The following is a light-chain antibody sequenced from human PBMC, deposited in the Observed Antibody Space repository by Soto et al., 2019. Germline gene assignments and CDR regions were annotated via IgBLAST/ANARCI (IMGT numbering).Light chain of an antibody. Sequence: QSVLTQPPSASGTPGQRVTISCSGSGSNIGSNYVYWYQQLPGTAPKLLIYRNNLRPSGVPDRFSGSKSGTSASLAISGLRSEDEADYHCAAWDDSLSVVVFGGGTKLTVL. CDR2: RNN. CDR1: GSNIGSNY. J-gene: IGLJ2*01. V-gene: IGLV1-47*01. CDR3: AAWDDSLSVVV.